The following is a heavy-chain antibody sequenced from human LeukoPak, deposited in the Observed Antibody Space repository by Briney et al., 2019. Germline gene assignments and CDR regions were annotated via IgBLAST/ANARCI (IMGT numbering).Heavy chain of an antibody. CDR3: ARRVVLYSGYDRLDAFDI. V-gene: IGHV4-39*01. J-gene: IGHJ3*02. CDR1: GVSISSSSYY. Sequence: PSETLSLTCTVSGVSISSSSYYWGWIRQPPGKGLEWIGSIYYSGSTYYNPSLKNRVTISVDTSKNQFSLKLSSVTAADTAVYYCARRVVLYSGYDRLDAFDIWGQGTMVTVS. D-gene: IGHD5-12*01. CDR2: IYYSGST.